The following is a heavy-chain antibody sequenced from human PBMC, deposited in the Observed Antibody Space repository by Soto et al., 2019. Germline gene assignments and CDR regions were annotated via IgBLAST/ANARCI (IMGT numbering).Heavy chain of an antibody. CDR2: ISAYNGNT. Sequence: QVQLVQSGAEVKKPGASVKVSCKASGYTFTSYGISWVRQAPGQGLEWMGWISAYNGNTNYAQKLQGRVTMTTDTDTSNADMELRSLRSDDTAVYYCARDGEEQWLVSNYYFDYWGQGTLVTVSS. CDR1: GYTFTSYG. V-gene: IGHV1-18*01. D-gene: IGHD6-19*01. CDR3: ARDGEEQWLVSNYYFDY. J-gene: IGHJ4*02.